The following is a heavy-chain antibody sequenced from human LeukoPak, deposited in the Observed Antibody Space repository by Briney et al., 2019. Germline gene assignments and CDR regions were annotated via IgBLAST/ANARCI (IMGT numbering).Heavy chain of an antibody. J-gene: IGHJ6*03. CDR3: AEGGAVSSKSITLVRGTRRYHYYMDV. V-gene: IGHV3-23*01. CDR2: IGGRAVKT. D-gene: IGHD3-10*01. Sequence: GGSLRLSCAPSVFTFSCYATHWLRHAPGKGLEWVSGIGGRAVKTFYTDSVKGRFTIHRDNYKSTLYLQMNTLRAEDTAVYYCAEGGAVSSKSITLVRGTRRYHYYMDVWGKGTTVTISS. CDR1: VFTFSCYA.